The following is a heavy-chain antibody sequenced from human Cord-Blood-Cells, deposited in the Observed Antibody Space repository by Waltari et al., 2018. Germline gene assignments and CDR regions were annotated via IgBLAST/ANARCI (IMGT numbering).Heavy chain of an antibody. D-gene: IGHD6-6*01. Sequence: QVQLVQSGAEVKKPGSSVQVSCKASGGTFSSYAISRFGQAPGQGLEWMGGIIPIFGTANYAQKFQGRVTITADESTSTAYMELSSLRSEDTAVYYCARDSGLSPYSSSSYPFDYWGQGTLVTVSS. V-gene: IGHV1-69*12. CDR1: GGTFSSYA. CDR3: ARDSGLSPYSSSSYPFDY. J-gene: IGHJ4*02. CDR2: IIPIFGTA.